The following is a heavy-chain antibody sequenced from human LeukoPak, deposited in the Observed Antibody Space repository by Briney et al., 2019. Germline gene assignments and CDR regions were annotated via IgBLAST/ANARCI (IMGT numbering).Heavy chain of an antibody. CDR2: INPNSGGT. V-gene: IGHV1-2*02. CDR3: ARVFYGDYYYYYYMDV. Sequence: ASVKVSCKASGYTFTGYYMHWVRQAPGQGLEWMGWINPNSGGTNYAQKFQGRVTMTRDTSISTAYMELSSLRSEDTAVYYCARVFYGDYYYYYYMDVWGEGTTVTVSS. J-gene: IGHJ6*03. CDR1: GYTFTGYY. D-gene: IGHD4-17*01.